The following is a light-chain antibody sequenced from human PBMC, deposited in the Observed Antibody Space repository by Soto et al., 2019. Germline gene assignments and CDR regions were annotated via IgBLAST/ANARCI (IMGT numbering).Light chain of an antibody. Sequence: EIVLTQSPGTLSLSPGERATLSCRASQSVSSSYLAWYQQKPGQAPRLLIYGASSRATGIPDRFSGSGSGTDFTLTISRLEPGDFAVYYCQQFDTSPPITFGQGTRLEIK. J-gene: IGKJ5*01. CDR1: QSVSSSY. CDR2: GAS. V-gene: IGKV3-20*01. CDR3: QQFDTSPPIT.